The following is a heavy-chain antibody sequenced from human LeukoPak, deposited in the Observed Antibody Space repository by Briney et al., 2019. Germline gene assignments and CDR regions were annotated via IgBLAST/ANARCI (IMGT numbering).Heavy chain of an antibody. D-gene: IGHD2-15*01. J-gene: IGHJ6*02. V-gene: IGHV1-69*13. CDR2: IIPIFGTA. Sequence: AASVKVSCKASGGTFSSYAISWVRQAPGQGLEWMGGIIPIFGTANYAQKFQGRVTITADESTSTAYMELSSLRSEDTAVYYCARGPDCSGGSCYYYYGMDVWGQGTTATVSS. CDR1: GGTFSSYA. CDR3: ARGPDCSGGSCYYYYGMDV.